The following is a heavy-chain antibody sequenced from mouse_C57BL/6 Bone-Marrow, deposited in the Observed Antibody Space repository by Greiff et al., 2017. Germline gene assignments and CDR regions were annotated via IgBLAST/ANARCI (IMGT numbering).Heavy chain of an antibody. CDR3: ARDYYGNYERCAY. J-gene: IGHJ3*01. D-gene: IGHD2-1*01. V-gene: IGHV1-81*01. CDR2: IYPRSGNT. Sequence: QVQLKQSGAELARPGASVKLSCKASGYTFTSYGISWVKQRTGQGLEWIGEIYPRSGNTYYNEKFKGKATLTADKSSSTAYMELRSLTSEDSAVYFCARDYYGNYERCAYWGQGTLVTVSA. CDR1: GYTFTSYG.